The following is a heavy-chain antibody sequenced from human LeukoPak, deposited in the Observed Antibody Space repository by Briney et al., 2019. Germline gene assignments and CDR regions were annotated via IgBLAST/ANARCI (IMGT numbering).Heavy chain of an antibody. V-gene: IGHV3-21*01. D-gene: IGHD6-13*01. CDR3: ARGPSSSWYPQAFDY. J-gene: IGHJ4*02. Sequence: KPGGSLRLSCAASGFTFSSYSMNWVRQAPGKGLEWVSSSSGGSNYIYYADSLKGRFTISRDNAKNSLDLQMNSLRAEDTAVYYCARGPSSSWYPQAFDYWGQGTLVTVSS. CDR2: SSGGSNYI. CDR1: GFTFSSYS.